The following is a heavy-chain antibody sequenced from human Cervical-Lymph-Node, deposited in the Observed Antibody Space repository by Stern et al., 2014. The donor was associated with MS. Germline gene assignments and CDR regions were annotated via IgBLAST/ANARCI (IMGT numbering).Heavy chain of an antibody. V-gene: IGHV1-69*01. CDR2: IIPIFGTA. D-gene: IGHD6-13*01. CDR3: ARVRYIAAAGTEYFQH. Sequence: HVQLVESRAEVKKPGSSVKVSCKASGGPFSSYAISWVRQAPGQGLEWMGGIIPIFGTANYAQKFQGRVTITADESTSTAYMELSSLRSEDTAVYYCARVRYIAAAGTEYFQHWGQGTLVTVSS. CDR1: GGPFSSYA. J-gene: IGHJ1*01.